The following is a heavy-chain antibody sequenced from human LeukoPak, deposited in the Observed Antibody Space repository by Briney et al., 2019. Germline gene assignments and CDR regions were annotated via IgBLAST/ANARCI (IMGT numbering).Heavy chain of an antibody. CDR3: ARDFRYCSSTSCYTGDY. D-gene: IGHD2-2*02. V-gene: IGHV1-18*01. Sequence: GASVKVSCKASGYTFTSYGISWVRQAPGQGLEWMGWISAYNGNTNYAQKLQGRVTMTTDTSTSTAYVELRSLRSDDTAVYYCARDFRYCSSTSCYTGDYWGQGTLVTVSS. CDR1: GYTFTSYG. CDR2: ISAYNGNT. J-gene: IGHJ4*02.